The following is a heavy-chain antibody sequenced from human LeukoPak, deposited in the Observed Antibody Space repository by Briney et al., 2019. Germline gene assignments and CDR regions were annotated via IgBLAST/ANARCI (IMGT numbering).Heavy chain of an antibody. CDR1: RFTFSDYY. Sequence: GGSLRLSCAAPRFTFSDYYMTWVRQAPGKGLEWVSYITSSGGSMYYADSVKGRFTISRDNAKNTLYLQMNSLRVEDTAVYYCAREAFTSFDYWGQGTLVTVSS. CDR2: ITSSGGSM. CDR3: AREAFTSFDY. V-gene: IGHV3-11*04. J-gene: IGHJ4*02.